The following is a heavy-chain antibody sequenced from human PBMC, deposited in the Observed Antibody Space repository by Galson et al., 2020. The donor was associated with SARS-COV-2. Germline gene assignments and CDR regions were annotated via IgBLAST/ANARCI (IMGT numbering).Heavy chain of an antibody. Sequence: GGTLRLTCAASGFTFSDAWMNWVRQAPGKGLEWVGRIKSNGAGGTTDYAAPVRGRFTISRDDSTNTLYLQMNSRLAEDTALYYCTAGPPTGSPLVDYWSQGTLVTVSS. CDR3: TAGPPTGSPLVDY. D-gene: IGHD1-26*01. J-gene: IGHJ4*02. V-gene: IGHV3-15*05. CDR2: IKSNGAGGTT. CDR1: GFTFSDAW.